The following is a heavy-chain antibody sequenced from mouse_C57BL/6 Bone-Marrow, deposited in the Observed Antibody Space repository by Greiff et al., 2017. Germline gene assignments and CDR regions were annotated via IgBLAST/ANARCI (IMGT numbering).Heavy chain of an antibody. V-gene: IGHV6-3*01. J-gene: IGHJ4*01. D-gene: IGHD1-1*01. CDR3: TDGRNAMDY. CDR2: IRLKSDNYAT. Sequence: EVKLMESGGGLVQPGGSMKLSCVASGFTFSNYWMNWVRQSPEKGLEWVAQIRLKSDNYATHYAESVKGRFTISRDDSKSSVYLQMNNVRAEDTGIYYCTDGRNAMDYWGQGTSVTVSS. CDR1: GFTFSNYW.